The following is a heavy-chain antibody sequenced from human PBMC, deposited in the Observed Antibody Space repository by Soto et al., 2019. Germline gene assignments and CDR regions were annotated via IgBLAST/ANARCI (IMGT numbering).Heavy chain of an antibody. CDR1: GGTFSSYA. V-gene: IGHV1-69*13. CDR3: ARPTYYYDSSGAPGAFDI. D-gene: IGHD3-22*01. CDR2: IIPIFGTA. Sequence: SVKVSCKASGGTFSSYAISWVRQAPGQGLEWMGAIIPIFGTANYAQKFQGRVTITADESTSTAYMELSSLRSEDTAVYYCARPTYYYDSSGAPGAFDIWGQGXMVTVSS. J-gene: IGHJ3*02.